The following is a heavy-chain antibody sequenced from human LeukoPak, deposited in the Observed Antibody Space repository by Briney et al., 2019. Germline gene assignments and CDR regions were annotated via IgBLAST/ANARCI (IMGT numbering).Heavy chain of an antibody. CDR3: ARDSGFSGTQRGEY. V-gene: IGHV3-21*01. Sequence: GGSLRLSCAASGFIFNSYGMHWVRQAPGKGLEWVSSISSSSSYIYYADSVKGRFTISRDNAKNSLYLQMNSLRAEDTAVYFCARDSGFSGTQRGEYWGHGTLVTVSS. D-gene: IGHD3/OR15-3a*01. CDR2: ISSSSSYI. J-gene: IGHJ4*01. CDR1: GFIFNSYG.